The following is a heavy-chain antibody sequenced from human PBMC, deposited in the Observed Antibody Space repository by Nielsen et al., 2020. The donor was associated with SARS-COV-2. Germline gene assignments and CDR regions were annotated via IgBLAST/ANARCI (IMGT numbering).Heavy chain of an antibody. Sequence: GSLRLSCAVSGGSVGSNDWWTWVRQSPGQGLEWIGEVSHSGSINYNPSLKSRVTLSMDKSKRQLSLRLTSVSAADTAVYFCARGDLVVVPSPILGLGPFFYYFYLDVWGKGTTVIVSS. CDR3: ARGDLVVVPSPILGLGPFFYYFYLDV. V-gene: IGHV4-4*01. CDR1: GGSVGSNDW. CDR2: VSHSGSI. D-gene: IGHD2-2*01. J-gene: IGHJ6*03.